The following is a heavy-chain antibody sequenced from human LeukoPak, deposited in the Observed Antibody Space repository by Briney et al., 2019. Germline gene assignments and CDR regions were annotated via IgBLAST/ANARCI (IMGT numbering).Heavy chain of an antibody. CDR1: GFTFSNYG. V-gene: IGHV3-30*02. CDR2: IRYDGSNE. Sequence: GGSLRLSCAASGFTFSNYGLHWVRQAPGKGLEWVALIRYDGSNEYYAESVKGRFTISRDNAKNSLYLQMNSLRAEDTALYYCAKDMGSPRYSSGFQEPNFDYWGQGTLVTVSS. D-gene: IGHD6-19*01. CDR3: AKDMGSPRYSSGFQEPNFDY. J-gene: IGHJ4*02.